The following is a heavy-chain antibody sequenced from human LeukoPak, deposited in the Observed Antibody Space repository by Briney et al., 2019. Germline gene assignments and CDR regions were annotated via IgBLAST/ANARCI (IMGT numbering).Heavy chain of an antibody. V-gene: IGHV3-7*01. J-gene: IGHJ4*02. D-gene: IGHD1-1*01. CDR3: ATPTAGTWHFDY. Sequence: GGSLRLSCAASGFTFSSYWMTWVRQAPGRGLEWVANIKQDASERYYVDSVKGRFTISRDNAKNSLYLQMNSLRAEDTAVYYCATPTAGTWHFDYWGQGTLVTVSS. CDR2: IKQDASER. CDR1: GFTFSSYW.